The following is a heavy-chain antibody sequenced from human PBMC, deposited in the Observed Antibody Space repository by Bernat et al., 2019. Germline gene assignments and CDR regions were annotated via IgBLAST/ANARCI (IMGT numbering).Heavy chain of an antibody. CDR2: INPYNGNT. D-gene: IGHD3-22*01. CDR3: ARRWGPDYNEDLYYSDH. J-gene: IGHJ4*02. Sequence: QVQLVQSGAEVKKPGASVKVSCEASGYTFSSYGVTWVRQAPGQGLEWMGRINPYNGNTRYAQKLQGRVTMTTDTSTSTAYMELRSLRSDDTAVYYCARRWGPDYNEDLYYSDHWGQGTLVTVAS. CDR1: GYTFSSYG. V-gene: IGHV1-18*01.